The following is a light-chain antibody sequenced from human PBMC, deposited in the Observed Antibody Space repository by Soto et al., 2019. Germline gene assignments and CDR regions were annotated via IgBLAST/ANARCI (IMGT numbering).Light chain of an antibody. CDR2: SND. Sequence: QSVLTQPPSASGTPGQRVTIPCSGSSSNIGVSAVNWYQQCPRTAPKVLIYSNDQRPSGVPGRFSGSKSGTSASLAISGLQSEDEADYYCAAWDDVLNGWVFGGGTKLTVL. CDR3: AAWDDVLNGWV. J-gene: IGLJ3*02. V-gene: IGLV1-44*01. CDR1: SSNIGVSA.